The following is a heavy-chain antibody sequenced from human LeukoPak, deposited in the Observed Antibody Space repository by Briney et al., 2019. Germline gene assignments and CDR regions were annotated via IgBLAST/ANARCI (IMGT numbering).Heavy chain of an antibody. CDR3: ARDRSPAPGRSYGRGHFDY. CDR2: IYTSGST. V-gene: IGHV4-61*02. J-gene: IGHJ4*01. CDR1: GGSISSGSYY. D-gene: IGHD5-18*01. Sequence: SETLSLTCTVSGGSISSGSYYWSWIRQPAGKGLEWIGRIYTSGSTNYNPSLKSRVTISVDTSKNQFSLKLNSVTAADTAVYYCARDRSPAPGRSYGRGHFDYWGQGTLVTVSS.